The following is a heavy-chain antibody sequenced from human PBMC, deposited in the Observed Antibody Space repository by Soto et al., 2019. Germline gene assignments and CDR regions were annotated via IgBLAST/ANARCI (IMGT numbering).Heavy chain of an antibody. V-gene: IGHV4-31*03. CDR3: ARGGSSGWYYNWFDP. CDR2: IYYSGST. D-gene: IGHD6-19*01. CDR1: GGSISSGGYY. J-gene: IGHJ5*02. Sequence: SETLSLTCTVSGGSISSGGYYWSWIRQHPGKGLEWIGYIYYSGSTYYNPSLKSRVTISVDTSKNQFSLKLSSVTAADTAVYYCARGGSSGWYYNWFDPWGQGTLVTVSS.